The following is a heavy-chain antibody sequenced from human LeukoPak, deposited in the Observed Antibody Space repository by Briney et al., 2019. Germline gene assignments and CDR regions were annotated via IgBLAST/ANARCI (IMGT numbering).Heavy chain of an antibody. CDR3: AKGMEGYCSSTSCPGVDY. CDR1: GFTFSSYA. J-gene: IGHJ4*02. D-gene: IGHD2-2*01. CDR2: ISGSGGST. Sequence: PGGSLRLSCAASGFTFSSYAMSWVRQAPGKGLEWVSAISGSGGSTYYAGSVKGRFTISRDNSKNTLYLQMNSLRAEDTAVYYCAKGMEGYCSSTSCPGVDYWGQGTLVTVSS. V-gene: IGHV3-23*01.